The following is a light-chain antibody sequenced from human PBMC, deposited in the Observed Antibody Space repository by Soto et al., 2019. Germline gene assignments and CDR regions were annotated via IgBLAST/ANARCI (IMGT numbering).Light chain of an antibody. J-gene: IGKJ1*01. CDR1: QAISSW. CDR3: LQYSSHSWT. CDR2: DAS. Sequence: DIQMTQSPSSVSASVGDRVTITCRASQAISSWLAWYQQKPGRAPKLLIFDASNLKSGVSSRFSGSGSGTEFTLTISRLQPDDVATYYCLQYSSHSWTFGQGTKVDIK. V-gene: IGKV1-5*01.